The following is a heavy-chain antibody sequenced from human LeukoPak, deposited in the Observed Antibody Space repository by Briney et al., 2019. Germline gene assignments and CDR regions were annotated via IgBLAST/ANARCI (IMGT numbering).Heavy chain of an antibody. CDR2: IYYSGST. J-gene: IGHJ3*02. V-gene: IGHV4-39*01. CDR1: GGSISSSSYY. CDR3: ARTSIAARRANAFDI. Sequence: SETLSLTCTVSGGSISSSSYYWGWIRQPPGKGLEWIGSIYYSGSTYYNPSLKSRVTIPVDTSKYQFSLKLSSVTAADTAVYYCARTSIAARRANAFDIWGQGTMVTVSS. D-gene: IGHD6-6*01.